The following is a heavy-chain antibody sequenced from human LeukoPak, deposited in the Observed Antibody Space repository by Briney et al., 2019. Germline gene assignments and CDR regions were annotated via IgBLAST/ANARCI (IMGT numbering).Heavy chain of an antibody. CDR2: IYHSGST. D-gene: IGHD6-13*01. J-gene: IGHJ4*02. Sequence: SETLSLTCAVSGGSISSSNWWSWVRQPPGKGLEWIGEIYHSGSTNYNRSLKSRVTISVDTSKNQFSLKLSSVTAADTAVYYCARGGLVHSSWPNDGLFDYWGQGTLVTVSS. CDR3: ARGGLVHSSWPNDGLFDY. V-gene: IGHV4-4*02. CDR1: GGSISSSNW.